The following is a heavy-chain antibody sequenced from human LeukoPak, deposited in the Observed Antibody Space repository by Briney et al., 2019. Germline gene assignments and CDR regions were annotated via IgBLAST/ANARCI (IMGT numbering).Heavy chain of an antibody. D-gene: IGHD4/OR15-4a*01. CDR2: INPNSGGT. V-gene: IGHV1-2*02. CDR1: GYTFSGYY. Sequence: ASVRVSCKASGYTFSGYYIHWVRQAPGQGLQWMGSINPNSGGTNYAQKFQGRVTMTTDTSIYTGYMDLSRLTSDDTAFYYCARSTRLLGLYYFDYWGQGTLVTVSS. CDR3: ARSTRLLGLYYFDY. J-gene: IGHJ4*02.